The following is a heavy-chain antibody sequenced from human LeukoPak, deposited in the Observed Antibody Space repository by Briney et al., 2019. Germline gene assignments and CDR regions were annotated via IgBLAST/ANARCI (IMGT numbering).Heavy chain of an antibody. D-gene: IGHD5-24*01. CDR2: MNPNSGNT. V-gene: IGHV1-8*01. CDR1: GYTFTSYD. J-gene: IGHJ4*02. Sequence: ASVKVSCKASGYTFTSYDINWVRQATGQGLEWMGWMNPNSGNTGYAQKFQGRVTMTRNTSISTAYMELSSLRSEDTAVHYCARGSRWLQSRFDYWGQGTLVTVSS. CDR3: ARGSRWLQSRFDY.